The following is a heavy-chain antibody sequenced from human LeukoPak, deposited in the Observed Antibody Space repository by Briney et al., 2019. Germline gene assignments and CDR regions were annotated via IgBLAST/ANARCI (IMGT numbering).Heavy chain of an antibody. J-gene: IGHJ4*02. CDR1: GYDSGVSFTSHS. V-gene: IGHV5-51*01. CDR2: IYPRDSTT. CDR3: ARTHGYNDDFDY. Sequence: GESLKISCQGSGYDSGVSFTSHSIAWVRQMPGKGLEWMGIIYPRDSTTLYSPSFQGQVTISADTSIHTAYLQWISLKASDTAMYYCARTHGYNDDFDYWGQGTLVTVSS. D-gene: IGHD5-24*01.